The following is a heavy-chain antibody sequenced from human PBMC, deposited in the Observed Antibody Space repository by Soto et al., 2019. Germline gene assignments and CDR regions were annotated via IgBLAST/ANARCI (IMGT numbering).Heavy chain of an antibody. CDR2: INPNSGGT. CDR3: ARENRRCSGGSCQSYYFDY. Sequence: ASVKVSCKASGYTFTGYYMHWVRQAPGQGLEWMGWINPNSGGTNYAQKFQGWVTMTRDTSISTAYMELSRLRSDDTAVYYCARENRRCSGGSCQSYYFDYWGQGTLVTVSS. CDR1: GYTFTGYY. D-gene: IGHD2-15*01. V-gene: IGHV1-2*04. J-gene: IGHJ4*02.